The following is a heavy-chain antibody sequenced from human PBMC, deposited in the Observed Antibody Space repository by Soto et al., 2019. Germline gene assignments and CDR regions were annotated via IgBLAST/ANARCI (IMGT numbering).Heavy chain of an antibody. V-gene: IGHV3-23*01. CDR3: ARGRPDFSSSSRARGNIDH. J-gene: IGHJ4*02. CDR2: ISGSGGWT. CDR1: GFTFSNYA. Sequence: EVQLWESGGGLVQPGGSLRLSCAASGFTFSNYAMSWVRQAPGKGLEWVSTISGSGGWTYYADSVKGRFTIPRDNSKNTLYLQMSSLRAEDTAVYYCARGRPDFSSSSRARGNIDHWGQGALVTVSS. D-gene: IGHD6-6*01.